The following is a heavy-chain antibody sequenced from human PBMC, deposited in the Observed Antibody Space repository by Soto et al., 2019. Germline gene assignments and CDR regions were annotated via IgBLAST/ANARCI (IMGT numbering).Heavy chain of an antibody. Sequence: QVQLVQSGAEVKKPGSSVKVSCKASGGIFSTYAISWLRQAPGQGLEWMGGIIPLFGTPNYAKRFQGRVTITADESTSTAYMELSRMRSEDTAVYYCARDREDYGSGNYYNRIDFWGQGTLVTVSS. D-gene: IGHD3-10*01. CDR1: GGIFSTYA. J-gene: IGHJ4*02. CDR3: ARDREDYGSGNYYNRIDF. CDR2: IIPLFGTP. V-gene: IGHV1-69*01.